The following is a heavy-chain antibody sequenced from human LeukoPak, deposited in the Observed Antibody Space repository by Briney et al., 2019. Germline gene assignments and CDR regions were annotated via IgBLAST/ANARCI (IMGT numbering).Heavy chain of an antibody. J-gene: IGHJ3*02. Sequence: PGGSLRLSCAASGFTVSSNYMSWDRQAPGKGLEWVSVIYSGGSTYYADSVKGRFTISRDNSKNTLYLQMNSLRAEDTAVYYCARVVVVPAAPGPNDAFDIWGQGTMVTVSS. CDR3: ARVVVVPAAPGPNDAFDI. V-gene: IGHV3-66*02. CDR1: GFTVSSNY. CDR2: IYSGGST. D-gene: IGHD2-2*01.